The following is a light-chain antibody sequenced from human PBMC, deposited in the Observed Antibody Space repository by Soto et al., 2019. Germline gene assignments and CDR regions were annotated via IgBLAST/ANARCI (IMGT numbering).Light chain of an antibody. CDR2: GAS. CDR3: QQYGSSPT. CDR1: QSVSSSY. V-gene: IGKV3-20*01. Sequence: DIVLTQSPGTLSLSPGERATLSCMAIQSVSSSYLAWYQQNPGQAPRLLIYGASSRATGIPDRFSGSGSGTDFTLTISRLEPEDFAVYYCQQYGSSPTFGPGTKVDIK. J-gene: IGKJ3*01.